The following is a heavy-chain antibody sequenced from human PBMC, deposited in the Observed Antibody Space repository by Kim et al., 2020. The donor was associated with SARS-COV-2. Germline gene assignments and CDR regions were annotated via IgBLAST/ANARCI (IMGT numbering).Heavy chain of an antibody. CDR1: GFTFSSYA. V-gene: IGHV3-30-3*01. Sequence: GGSLRLSCAASGFTFSSYAMHWVRQAPGKGLEWVAVISYDGSNKYYADSVKGRFTISRDNSKNTLYLQMNSLRAEDTAVYYCARAYMTTVTLGWFDPWG. D-gene: IGHD4-4*01. J-gene: IGHJ5*02. CDR2: ISYDGSNK. CDR3: ARAYMTTVTLGWFDP.